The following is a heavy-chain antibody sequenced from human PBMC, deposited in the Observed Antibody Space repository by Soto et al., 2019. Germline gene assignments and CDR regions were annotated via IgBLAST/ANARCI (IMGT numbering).Heavy chain of an antibody. V-gene: IGHV1-8*02. CDR2: IIPILGNT. CDR3: SREVNFYGLDV. Sequence: ASAKVSCKASGGTFNSYTISWVRQAPGQGLEWMGRIIPILGNTGYAQKFQGRVTMTRNTSISTAYMELSSLRSEDTAVYYCSREVNFYGLDVWGQGTTVTVSS. CDR1: GGTFNSYT. J-gene: IGHJ6*02.